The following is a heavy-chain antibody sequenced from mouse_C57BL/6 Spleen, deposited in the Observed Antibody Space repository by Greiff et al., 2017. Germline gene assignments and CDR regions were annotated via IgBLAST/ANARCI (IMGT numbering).Heavy chain of an antibody. CDR2: INPNNGGT. Sequence: EVKLQQSGPELVKPGASVKISCKASGYTFTDYYMNWVKQSHGKSLEWIGDINPNNGGTSYNQKFKGKATLTVDKSSSTAYMELRSLTSEDSAVYYCARPHYYGSSLGYWGQGTTLTVSS. V-gene: IGHV1-26*01. D-gene: IGHD1-1*01. CDR1: GYTFTDYY. CDR3: ARPHYYGSSLGY. J-gene: IGHJ2*01.